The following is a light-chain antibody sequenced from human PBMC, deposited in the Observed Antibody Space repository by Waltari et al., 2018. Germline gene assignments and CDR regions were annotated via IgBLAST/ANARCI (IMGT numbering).Light chain of an antibody. J-gene: IGLJ1*01. CDR1: HSNLGSNY. Sequence: QSVLTQPPSASATPGQRVTISCSGSHSNLGSNYLYWYQQLPGTAPKLLIYRTNERPSRVPDRFSASKYGTSASLVINGLRSEDEAVYYCASWDDSHYVFGPGTTVTVL. CDR3: ASWDDSHYV. V-gene: IGLV1-47*01. CDR2: RTN.